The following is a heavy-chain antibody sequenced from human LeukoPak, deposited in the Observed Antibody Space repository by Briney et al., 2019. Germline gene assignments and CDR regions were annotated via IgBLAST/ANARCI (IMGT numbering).Heavy chain of an antibody. CDR2: INHSGST. Sequence: PSETLSLTCAVYGGSFSGYYWSWIRQPPGKGLEWIGEINHSGSTNYNPSLKSRVTISVDTSKNQFSLKLSSVTAADTAVYYCARETTYSSGWHPRDSVQGADAFDIWGQGTMVTVSS. V-gene: IGHV4-34*01. D-gene: IGHD6-19*01. CDR3: ARETTYSSGWHPRDSVQGADAFDI. J-gene: IGHJ3*02. CDR1: GGSFSGYY.